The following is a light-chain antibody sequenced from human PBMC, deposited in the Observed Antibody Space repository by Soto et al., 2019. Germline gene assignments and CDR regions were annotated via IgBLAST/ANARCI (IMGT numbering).Light chain of an antibody. V-gene: IGLV2-14*03. CDR2: DVS. Sequence: QSALTQPASVSGSRGQSITISCTGTSSDVGGSKFVSWYQQLPGKAPKLIISDVSDRPSGVSRRFSGSKSGNTASLTISGLQAEDEADYYCSSYTSANSNVFGTGTKLTVL. J-gene: IGLJ1*01. CDR3: SSYTSANSNV. CDR1: SSDVGGSKF.